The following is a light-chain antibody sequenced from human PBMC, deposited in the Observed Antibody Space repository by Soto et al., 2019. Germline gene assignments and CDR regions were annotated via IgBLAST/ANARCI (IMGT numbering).Light chain of an antibody. CDR1: QRVSSS. V-gene: IGKV3-11*01. CDR2: DAS. CDR3: QQVNTCPRP. J-gene: IGKJ4*01. Sequence: EIVLTQSPGTLSLSPGDRATLSCRASQRVSSSLAWYQQKPGQAPRLLIYDASNRATGIPARFSGSGSGTDFTLTISNLEPEDSSVYYCQQVNTCPRPFAGG.